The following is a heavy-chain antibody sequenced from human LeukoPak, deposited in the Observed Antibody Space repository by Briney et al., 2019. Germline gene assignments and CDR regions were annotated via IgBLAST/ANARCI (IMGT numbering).Heavy chain of an antibody. CDR3: ARENSYYDSSGYYFGSGYFDY. V-gene: IGHV4-59*01. J-gene: IGHJ4*02. CDR2: IYYSGST. CDR1: GGSFSPYY. Sequence: SQTLSLTCTVSGGSFSPYYWIWLREPPGKGLEWIGYIYYSGSTNYNPSLQSRVTISVDTSKNQFSLRLSSVTAADTAVYYCARENSYYDSSGYYFGSGYFDYWGQGTLVTVSS. D-gene: IGHD3-22*01.